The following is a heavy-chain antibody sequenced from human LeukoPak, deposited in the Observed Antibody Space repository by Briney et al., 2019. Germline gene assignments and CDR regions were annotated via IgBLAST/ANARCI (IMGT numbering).Heavy chain of an antibody. V-gene: IGHV1-18*01. CDR1: GYSFTSYA. CDR3: ARDLHDTSGCSVY. Sequence: ASVKVSCKASGYSFTSYAISWVRQAPGQGLERMGWINTYNGNTNYAQNLQGRVTVTTDTSTTTAYMELRSLRSDDTAVYYCARDLHDTSGCSVYWDQGTLVTVSS. J-gene: IGHJ4*02. D-gene: IGHD6-19*01. CDR2: INTYNGNT.